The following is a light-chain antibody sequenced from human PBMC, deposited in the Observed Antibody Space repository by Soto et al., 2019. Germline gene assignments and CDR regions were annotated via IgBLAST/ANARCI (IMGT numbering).Light chain of an antibody. J-gene: IGKJ3*01. CDR3: QQFHNWPLLT. Sequence: EILMTQSPATLSVSPGDRATLSCRASQSVSTNLAWYQQKPGQAPRLLIYGASTRATGVPARFSGSGSGTEFILTISSLQSEDLAVYYCQQFHNWPLLTFGPGTKVDIK. V-gene: IGKV3-15*01. CDR2: GAS. CDR1: QSVSTN.